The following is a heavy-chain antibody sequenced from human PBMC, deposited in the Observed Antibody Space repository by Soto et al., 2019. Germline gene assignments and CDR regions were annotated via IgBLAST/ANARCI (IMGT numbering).Heavy chain of an antibody. D-gene: IGHD4-17*01. CDR3: ARDLMTTVTTGGAFDI. Sequence: QVQLVQSGAEVKKPGASVKVSCKASGYTFTSYGISWVRQAPGQGLEWMGWISAYNGNTNYAQKLRGRVTMTTDTSTSTAYMELRSLRSDDTAVYYCARDLMTTVTTGGAFDIWGQGTMVTVSS. CDR2: ISAYNGNT. V-gene: IGHV1-18*01. CDR1: GYTFTSYG. J-gene: IGHJ3*02.